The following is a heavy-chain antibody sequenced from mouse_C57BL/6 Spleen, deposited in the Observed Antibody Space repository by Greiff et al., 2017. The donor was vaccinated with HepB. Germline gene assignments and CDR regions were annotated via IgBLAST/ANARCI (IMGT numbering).Heavy chain of an antibody. D-gene: IGHD2-10*01. Sequence: EVQLVESGGGLVKPGGSLKLSCAASGFTFSDSGMHWVRQAPEKGLEWVAYISSGSSTIYYADTVKGRFTISRDNTQNTLFLQMTSLRSEDTAMYYCASAYYGNSFAYWGQGTLVTVSA. V-gene: IGHV5-17*01. CDR1: GFTFSDSG. CDR2: ISSGSSTI. CDR3: ASAYYGNSFAY. J-gene: IGHJ3*01.